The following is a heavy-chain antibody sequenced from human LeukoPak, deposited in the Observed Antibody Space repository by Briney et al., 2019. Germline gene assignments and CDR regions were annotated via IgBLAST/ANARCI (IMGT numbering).Heavy chain of an antibody. Sequence: SETLSLTSAVYGGSFSGYYWSWIRQPPGKGLEWIGEINHSGSTNYNPSLKSRVTISVDTSKNQFSLKLSSVTAADTAVYYCARGVRDYDFWSGYLYYFDYWGQGTLVTVSS. D-gene: IGHD3-3*01. V-gene: IGHV4-34*01. CDR2: INHSGST. CDR1: GGSFSGYY. CDR3: ARGVRDYDFWSGYLYYFDY. J-gene: IGHJ4*02.